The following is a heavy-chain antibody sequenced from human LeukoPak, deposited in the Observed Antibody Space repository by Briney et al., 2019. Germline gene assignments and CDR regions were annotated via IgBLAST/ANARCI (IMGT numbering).Heavy chain of an antibody. D-gene: IGHD6-19*01. CDR3: ARLYSSGWRSNYYFDY. Sequence: SETLSLTCSVSGGSISSYYWAWIRQPPGKGLDSIGFIYYTGIISHNPSLESRVTMSVDTYDNQFSLRLNSVSAADTAAYYCARLYSSGWRSNYYFDYWGQGTLVTVPS. CDR2: IYYTGII. CDR1: GGSISSYY. V-gene: IGHV4-59*08. J-gene: IGHJ4*02.